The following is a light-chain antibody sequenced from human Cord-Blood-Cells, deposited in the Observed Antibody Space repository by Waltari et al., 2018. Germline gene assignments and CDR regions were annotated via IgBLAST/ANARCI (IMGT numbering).Light chain of an antibody. V-gene: IGKV4-1*01. CDR1: QSVLYSSNNKNY. CDR3: QQYYSKNT. CDR2: WAS. Sequence: DIVMTQSPDSLAVSLGEGATINCKSSQSVLYSSNNKNYLAWYQQKPGQPPKLLIYWASTRESGVPDRFSGSGSGTDFTLTISSLQAEDVAVYYCQQYYSKNTFGQGTKLEIK. J-gene: IGKJ2*01.